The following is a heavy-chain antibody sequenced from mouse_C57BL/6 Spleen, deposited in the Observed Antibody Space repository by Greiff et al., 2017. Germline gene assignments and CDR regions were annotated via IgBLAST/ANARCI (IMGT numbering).Heavy chain of an antibody. CDR1: GFTFSDYG. D-gene: IGHD1-1*01. Sequence: EVKVEESGGGLVQPGGSLKLSCAASGFTFSDYGMAWVRQAPRKGPEWVAFISNLAYSIYYAGTVTGRFTISREKYKNTLYLEMSCLRSEDTAMYYCAIHGRYRGAMDYWGQGTSVTVSA. CDR2: ISNLAYSI. CDR3: AIHGRYRGAMDY. V-gene: IGHV5-15*04. J-gene: IGHJ4*01.